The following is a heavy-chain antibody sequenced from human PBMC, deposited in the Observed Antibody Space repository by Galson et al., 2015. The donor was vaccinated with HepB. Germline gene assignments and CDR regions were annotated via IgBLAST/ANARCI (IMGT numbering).Heavy chain of an antibody. CDR1: GYTFTSYG. CDR3: AGGTSFDYWGQGTLVTVSSGSAIGRGYYYGMDV. D-gene: IGHD2-15*01. CDR2: ISAYNGNT. J-gene: IGHJ6*02. V-gene: IGHV1-18*04. Sequence: SVKVSCKASGYTFTSYGISWVRQAPGQGLEWMGWISAYNGNTNYAQKLQGRVTMTTDTSTSTAYMELRSLRSDDTAVYYCAGGTSFDYWGQGTLVTVSSGSAIGRGYYYGMDVWGQGTTVTVSS.